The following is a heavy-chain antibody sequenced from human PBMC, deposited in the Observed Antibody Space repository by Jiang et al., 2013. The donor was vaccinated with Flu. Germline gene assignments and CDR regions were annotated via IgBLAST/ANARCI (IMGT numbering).Heavy chain of an antibody. Sequence: MGIIFLGDSDTRYSPSFEGQVTISADKSINTAYLQWSSLKASDTAMYYCARRGIAAAGTYGMDVWGQGTTVTVSS. D-gene: IGHD6-13*01. V-gene: IGHV5-51*01. CDR3: ARRGIAAAGTYGMDV. J-gene: IGHJ6*02. CDR2: IFLGDSDT.